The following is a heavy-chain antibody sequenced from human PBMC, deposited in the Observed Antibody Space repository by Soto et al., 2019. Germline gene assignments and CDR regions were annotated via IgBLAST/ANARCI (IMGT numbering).Heavy chain of an antibody. CDR3: ARAYSGRLPRRADYYYAMDV. J-gene: IGHJ6*02. V-gene: IGHV3-13*05. CDR1: SFTLSAYD. D-gene: IGHD2-15*01. CDR2: LGAADDP. Sequence: VGSLRLSCAASSFTLSAYDMHWVRQPNGKGLEWVSALGAADDPYYLGSVKGRFTISRENAKNSLYLQMNNLRAGDTAVYYCARAYSGRLPRRADYYYAMDVWGQGTTVTVSS.